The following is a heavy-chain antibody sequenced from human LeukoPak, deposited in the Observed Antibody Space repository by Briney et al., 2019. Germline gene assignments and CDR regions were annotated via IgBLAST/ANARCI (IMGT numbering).Heavy chain of an antibody. J-gene: IGHJ4*02. Sequence: QPGGSLRLSCAASGFTFSSYAMSWVRQAPGKGLEWVSAITGDGGSTYYADSVKGRFTVSRDNAKNSLYLQMNSLRAEDTALYFCAKGWQQLAPDYWGQGTLVTVSS. CDR2: ITGDGGST. D-gene: IGHD6-13*01. V-gene: IGHV3-23*01. CDR3: AKGWQQLAPDY. CDR1: GFTFSSYA.